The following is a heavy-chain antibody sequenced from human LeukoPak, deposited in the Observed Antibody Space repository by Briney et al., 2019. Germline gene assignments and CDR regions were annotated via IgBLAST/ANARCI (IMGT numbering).Heavy chain of an antibody. V-gene: IGHV3-48*04. Sequence: GGSLRLSCAASGFTFSSYSMNWVRQAPGKGLERVSYISSSSTIYYADSVKGRFTISRDNAKNSLYLQMNSLRAEDTAVYYCARGPAPVIAAADFDYWGQGTLVTVSS. CDR3: ARGPAPVIAAADFDY. CDR2: ISSSSTI. CDR1: GFTFSSYS. J-gene: IGHJ4*02. D-gene: IGHD6-13*01.